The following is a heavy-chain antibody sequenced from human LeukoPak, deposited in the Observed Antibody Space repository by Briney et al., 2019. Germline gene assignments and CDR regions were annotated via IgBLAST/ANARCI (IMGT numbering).Heavy chain of an antibody. V-gene: IGHV4-61*02. Sequence: SQTLSLTCTVSGGSISSGSYYWSWIRQPAGKGLEWIGRMYSSGSTNYNPSLKSRVTISVDTSKNQVSLKLTSVTAADTAVYYCARGRSGSWGGFWFDPWGQGTLVTVSS. CDR1: GGSISSGSYY. J-gene: IGHJ5*02. CDR2: MYSSGST. CDR3: ARGRSGSWGGFWFDP. D-gene: IGHD3-10*01.